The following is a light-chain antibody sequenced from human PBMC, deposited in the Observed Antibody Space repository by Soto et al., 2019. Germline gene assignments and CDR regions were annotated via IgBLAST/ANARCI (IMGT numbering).Light chain of an antibody. Sequence: QSVQTHPASLSGSPGQSITISCTGTSSGVGGYNYVSWYQQHPGKAPKLMIYEVSDGPSGVSNRFFGSKSGNTASLTISGLQAGEEADHYCSSYTGNSDTCVFGAETKVTVL. CDR2: EVS. CDR1: SSGVGGYNY. CDR3: SSYTGNSDTCV. J-gene: IGLJ1*01. V-gene: IGLV2-14*01.